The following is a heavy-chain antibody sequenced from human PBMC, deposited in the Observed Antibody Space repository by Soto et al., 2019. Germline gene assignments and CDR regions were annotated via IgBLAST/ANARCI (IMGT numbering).Heavy chain of an antibody. CDR1: GFTFSNYG. Sequence: QVQLVESGGGVVQPGRSLRLSCAASGFTFSNYGMHWVRQTPGRGLEWVAAIAYDGSNKYYGDSVKGRFTISRDKSKKTLYLEMISLRVEDTAVYYCAKVYTWGRNYGDYGGADYWGQGTLVTVSS. V-gene: IGHV3-30*18. CDR2: IAYDGSNK. J-gene: IGHJ4*02. D-gene: IGHD4-17*01. CDR3: AKVYTWGRNYGDYGGADY.